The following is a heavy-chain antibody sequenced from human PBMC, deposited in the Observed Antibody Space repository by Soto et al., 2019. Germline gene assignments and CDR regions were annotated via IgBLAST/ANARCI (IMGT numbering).Heavy chain of an antibody. CDR1: GYTFTGYY. CDR3: ARGPYDSSGYLYFDY. V-gene: IGHV1-2*02. CDR2: INPNSGGT. D-gene: IGHD3-22*01. J-gene: IGHJ4*02. Sequence: AASVKVSCKASGYTFTGYYMHWVRQAPGQGLEWMGWINPNSGGTNYAQKFQGRVTMTRDTSISTAYMELSRLRSDDTAVYYCARGPYDSSGYLYFDYWGQGTLVTVSS.